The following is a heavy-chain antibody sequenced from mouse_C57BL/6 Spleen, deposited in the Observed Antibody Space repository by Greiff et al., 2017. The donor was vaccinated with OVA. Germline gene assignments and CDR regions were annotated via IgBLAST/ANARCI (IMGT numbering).Heavy chain of an antibody. Sequence: EVKVEESGPGMVKPSQSLSLTCTVTGYSITSGYDWHWIRHFPGNKLEWMGYISYSGSTNYNPSLKSRISITHDTSKNHFFLKLNSVTTEDTATYYCARNYDYGLDYWGQGTTLTVSS. D-gene: IGHD2-4*01. CDR2: ISYSGST. CDR3: ARNYDYGLDY. V-gene: IGHV3-1*01. CDR1: GYSITSGYD. J-gene: IGHJ2*01.